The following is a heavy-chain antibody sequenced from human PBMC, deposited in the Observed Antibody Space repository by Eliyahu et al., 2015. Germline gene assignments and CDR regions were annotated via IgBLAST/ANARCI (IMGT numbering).Heavy chain of an antibody. D-gene: IGHD1-26*01. V-gene: IGHV1-2*02. CDR2: VNPNTGGT. CDR3: ARAEWELNFDY. J-gene: IGHJ4*02. Sequence: QVQLVQSGAEVKKPGASVKVSCKASGYTFTDYYMHWVRQAPGQGLEWMGWVNPNTGGTNYAQKFQGRVAMTWDTSISTAYMDLSRLRSDDTAVYYCARAEWELNFDYWGQGTLVTVSS. CDR1: GYTFTDYY.